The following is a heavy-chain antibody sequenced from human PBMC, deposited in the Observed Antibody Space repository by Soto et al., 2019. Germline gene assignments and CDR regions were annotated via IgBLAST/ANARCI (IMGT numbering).Heavy chain of an antibody. CDR3: ARDTTSGYCSGGSCYDY. CDR1: GYTFTSYG. D-gene: IGHD2-15*01. CDR2: ISAYNGNT. Sequence: ALVKVSCKASGYTFTSYGISWVRQAPGQGLEWMGWISAYNGNTNYAQKLQGRVTMTTDTSTSTAYMELRSLRSDDTAVYYCARDTTSGYCSGGSCYDYWGQGTLVTVSS. V-gene: IGHV1-18*01. J-gene: IGHJ4*02.